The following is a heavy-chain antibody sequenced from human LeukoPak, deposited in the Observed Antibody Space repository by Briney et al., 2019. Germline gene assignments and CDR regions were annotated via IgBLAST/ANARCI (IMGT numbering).Heavy chain of an antibody. D-gene: IGHD2-2*01. CDR3: AKDSPTWGYCSSTSCHPNYFDY. J-gene: IGHJ4*02. V-gene: IGHV3-23*01. Sequence: GGSLRLSCAASGFTFSSYAMSWVRQAPGKGLEWVSAISGSGGSTYYADSVKGRFTISRDNSKNTLYLQMNSLRAEDTAVYYCAKDSPTWGYCSSTSCHPNYFDYWGQGTLVTVSS. CDR2: ISGSGGST. CDR1: GFTFSSYA.